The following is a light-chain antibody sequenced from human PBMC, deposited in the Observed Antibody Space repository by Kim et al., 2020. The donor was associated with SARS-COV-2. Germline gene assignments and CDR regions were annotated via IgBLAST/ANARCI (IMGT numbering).Light chain of an antibody. Sequence: SPGDSTFLVCRASHSVISSYLAWYQQKPGQAPRLLIYGASSRATGIPDRFSGSGSRTDFTLTISRLEPEDVAVYYCQQYGSSPLTFGGGTKVDIK. CDR3: QQYGSSPLT. V-gene: IGKV3-20*01. CDR2: GAS. CDR1: HSVISSY. J-gene: IGKJ4*01.